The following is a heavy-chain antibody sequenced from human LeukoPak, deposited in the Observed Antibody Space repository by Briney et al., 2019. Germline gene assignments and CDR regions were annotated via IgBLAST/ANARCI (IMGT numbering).Heavy chain of an antibody. V-gene: IGHV4-59*01. CDR2: IYYSGST. J-gene: IGHJ4*02. D-gene: IGHD3-10*01. CDR1: GGSISSYY. Sequence: SETLSLTCTVSGGSISSYYWSWIRQPPGKGLEWIGYIYYSGSTNYNPSLKSRVTISVDTSKNQFSLKLSSVTAADTAVYYCARESYTMARGVIIDYWGQGTLVTVSS. CDR3: ARESYTMARGVIIDY.